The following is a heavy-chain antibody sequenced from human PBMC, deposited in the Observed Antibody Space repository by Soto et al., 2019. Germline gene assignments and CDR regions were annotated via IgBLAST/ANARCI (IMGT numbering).Heavy chain of an antibody. J-gene: IGHJ6*02. CDR2: ASYSGST. D-gene: IGHD2-21*01. CDR1: GSSIITSYY. V-gene: IGHV4-39*01. CDR3: ARHDWARFYGMDV. Sequence: QLHLQESGPGLVKPSETLSLTCSVSGSSIITSYYWGWIRQPPGKGQEWIGSASYSGSTYSNTSPKSRVSIFLDTSQGQFSLMLGSVNAAATAVYYCARHDWARFYGMDVWGQGTTVTVSS.